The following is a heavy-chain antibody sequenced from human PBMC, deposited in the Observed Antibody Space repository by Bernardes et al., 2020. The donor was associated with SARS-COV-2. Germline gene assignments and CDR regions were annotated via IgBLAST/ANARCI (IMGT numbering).Heavy chain of an antibody. Sequence: LSRSLTFAISWEIVSSSSAGWHLLRQSPARGLEWLGGTYYRSKWFTDYALSVKSRLTISPDTSKNQFSLQLNSVTSEDTAVYYCARASITIVPGPLGLGPWGYKYNGMEVWGQGTTVTVSS. CDR2: TYYRSKWFT. CDR3: ARASITIVPGPLGLGPWGYKYNGMEV. D-gene: IGHD1-1*01. J-gene: IGHJ6*02. CDR1: WEIVSSSSAG. V-gene: IGHV6-1*01.